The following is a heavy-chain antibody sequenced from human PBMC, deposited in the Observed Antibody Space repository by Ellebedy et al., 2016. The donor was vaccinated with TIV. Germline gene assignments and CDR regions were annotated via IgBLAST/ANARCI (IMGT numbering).Heavy chain of an antibody. V-gene: IGHV3-74*01. CDR3: LRASDY. J-gene: IGHJ4*02. CDR2: INSDGSST. Sequence: GGSLRLXXEVSGFPFGDYWFHWVRQVPGKGLVWVARINSDGSSTDYAASVKGRFTISRDDAKNTLYLQMNNLRAEDTAVYYCLRASDYWGQGTLVTVSS. D-gene: IGHD5-12*01. CDR1: GFPFGDYW.